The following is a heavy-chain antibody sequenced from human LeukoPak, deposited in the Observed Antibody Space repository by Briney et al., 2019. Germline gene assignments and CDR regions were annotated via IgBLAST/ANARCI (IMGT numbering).Heavy chain of an antibody. D-gene: IGHD6-19*01. J-gene: IGHJ4*02. Sequence: SETLSLTCTVSDDSITSYYWSWIRQPPGKGLEWIAYIHYSGRTNYNPSLKSRVTISIDTSKNQFSLKLTSVTAADTAVYYCAGASRGWDFDYWSQGTLDSVSS. CDR3: AGASRGWDFDY. CDR2: IHYSGRT. CDR1: DDSITSYY. V-gene: IGHV4-59*01.